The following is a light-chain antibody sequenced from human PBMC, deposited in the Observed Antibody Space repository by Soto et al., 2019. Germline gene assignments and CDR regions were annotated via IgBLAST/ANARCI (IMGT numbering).Light chain of an antibody. V-gene: IGKV3-20*01. CDR1: QSVSSNF. Sequence: EIVLTQSPGTLSLSPGERATLSCRASQSVSSNFLAWYQQKPGQAPRLLIYGASNRATGIPDRFSGSVSGTDFTLTISSLEPEDVAVYYCQQYGNSPVTFGQGTRLDLK. J-gene: IGKJ5*01. CDR2: GAS. CDR3: QQYGNSPVT.